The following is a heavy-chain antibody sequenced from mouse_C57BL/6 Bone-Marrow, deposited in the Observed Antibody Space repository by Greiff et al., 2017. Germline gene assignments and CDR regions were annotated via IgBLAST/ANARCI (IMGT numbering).Heavy chain of an antibody. V-gene: IGHV1-9*01. CDR1: GYTFTGYW. D-gene: IGHD2-1*01. J-gene: IGHJ2*01. CDR3: ARESRSTMDFY. Sequence: LQESGAELMKPGASVKLSCKATGYTFTGYWIEWVKQRPGHGLEWIGEILPGSGSTNYNGKFKGKATFTADTSSNTAYMQLSSLTTEDSAIYYCARESRSTMDFYWGQGTTLTVSS. CDR2: ILPGSGST.